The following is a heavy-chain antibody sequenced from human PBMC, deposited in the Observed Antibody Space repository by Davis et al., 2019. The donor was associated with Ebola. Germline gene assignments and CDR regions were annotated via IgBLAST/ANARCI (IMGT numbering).Heavy chain of an antibody. CDR3: ARGYSGSHKYFQH. V-gene: IGHV3-21*01. CDR1: GFTFSSYS. Sequence: PGGSLRLSCAASGFTFSSYSMNWVRQAPGKGLEWVSSISSSSSYIYYADSVKGRFTISRDNAKNSLYLQMNSLRAEDTAVYYCARGYSGSHKYFQHWGQGTLVTVSS. J-gene: IGHJ1*01. D-gene: IGHD1-26*01. CDR2: ISSSSSYI.